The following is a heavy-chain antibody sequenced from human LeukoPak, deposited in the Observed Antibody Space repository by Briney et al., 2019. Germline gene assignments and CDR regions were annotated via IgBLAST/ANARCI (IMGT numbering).Heavy chain of an antibody. J-gene: IGHJ4*02. Sequence: GGSLRLSCEASGFSFSNYGMHWVRQAPGMGLEWVAGISYDGSNKYYADSVSGRFTISRDNSKNTLYLQMNGLRAEDTAVYYCARSGIAIKWNYFDYWGQGTLVTVSS. D-gene: IGHD1-26*01. V-gene: IGHV3-30*03. CDR1: GFSFSNYG. CDR3: ARSGIAIKWNYFDY. CDR2: ISYDGSNK.